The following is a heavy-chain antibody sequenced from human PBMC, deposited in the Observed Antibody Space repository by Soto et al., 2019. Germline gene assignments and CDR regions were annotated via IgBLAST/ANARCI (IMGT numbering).Heavy chain of an antibody. D-gene: IGHD6-19*01. V-gene: IGHV2-5*02. J-gene: IGHJ4*02. CDR2: IYWDDDK. Sequence: QITLRESGPTLVKPTQTLTLTCTFSGFSFSTSGVGVGWIRQPPGKALEWLALIYWDDDKRYSPSLKNRLTSTKDAPKKQVVLRLTYMDPVDTATYFCVHRRRRTGSWSTGDFDYWGQGTPVTVFS. CDR3: VHRRRRTGSWSTGDFDY. CDR1: GFSFSTSGVG.